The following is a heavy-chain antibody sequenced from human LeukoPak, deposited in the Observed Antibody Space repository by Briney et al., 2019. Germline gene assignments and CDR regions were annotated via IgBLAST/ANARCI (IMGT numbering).Heavy chain of an antibody. CDR3: ARDAYSGSQTELDY. CDR1: GFTFSSYG. J-gene: IGHJ4*02. CDR2: IWYDGSNK. Sequence: GRSLRLSCAASGFTFSSYGMHWVRQAPGKGLEWVAVIWYDGSNKYYADSVKGRFTISRDNSKNTLYLQMNSLRAEDTAVYYCARDAYSGSQTELDYWGQGTLVTVSS. D-gene: IGHD1-26*01. V-gene: IGHV3-33*01.